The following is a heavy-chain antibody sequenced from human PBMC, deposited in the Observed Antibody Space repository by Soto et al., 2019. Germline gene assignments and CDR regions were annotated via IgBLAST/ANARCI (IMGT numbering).Heavy chain of an antibody. CDR2: IYWDDDK. J-gene: IGHJ5*02. D-gene: IGHD1-7*01. CDR1: GFSLSTSGVG. V-gene: IGHV2-5*02. Sequence: QITLKESGPPLVKPTQTLTLTCTFSGFSLSTSGVGVGWIRQPPGKALEWLALIYWDDDKRYSPSLKSRLTITKDTSKNQVVLTMTNMDPVDTATYYCAHSRYNWNYQDWFDPWGQGTLVTVSS. CDR3: AHSRYNWNYQDWFDP.